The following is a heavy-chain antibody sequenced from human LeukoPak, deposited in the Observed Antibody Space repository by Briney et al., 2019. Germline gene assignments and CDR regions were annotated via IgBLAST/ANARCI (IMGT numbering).Heavy chain of an antibody. V-gene: IGHV3-21*01. Sequence: TGGSLRLSCAASGFTFSSYSMNWVRQAPGKGLEWVSSISSSSYIYYADSVKGRFTISRDNAKNSLYLQMNSLRAEDTAVYYCARDPQQLAFDYWGQGTLVTVSS. CDR3: ARDPQQLAFDY. CDR2: ISSSSYI. CDR1: GFTFSSYS. J-gene: IGHJ4*02. D-gene: IGHD6-6*01.